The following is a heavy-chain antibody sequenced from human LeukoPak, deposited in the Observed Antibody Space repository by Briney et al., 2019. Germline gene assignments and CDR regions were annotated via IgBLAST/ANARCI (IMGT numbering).Heavy chain of an antibody. D-gene: IGHD3-10*01. CDR2: ISGSGGST. CDR3: AREFRLWFGEQKAFDI. J-gene: IGHJ3*02. Sequence: GGSLRLSCAASGFTFSSYAMSWVRQAPGKGLEWVSAISGSGGSTYYADSVKGRFTISRDNSKNTLYLQMNSLRAEDTAVYYCAREFRLWFGEQKAFDIWGQGTMVTVSS. CDR1: GFTFSSYA. V-gene: IGHV3-23*01.